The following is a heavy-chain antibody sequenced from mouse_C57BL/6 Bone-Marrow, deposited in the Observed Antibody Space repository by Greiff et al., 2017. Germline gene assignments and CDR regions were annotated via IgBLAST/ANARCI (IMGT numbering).Heavy chain of an antibody. CDR3: ARLYGNSWFAY. CDR1: EYEFPSHD. J-gene: IGHJ3*01. D-gene: IGHD2-1*01. V-gene: IGHV5-2*01. CDR2: ITSDGGST. Sequence: EVKLMESGGGLVQPGASLKLSCESNEYEFPSHDMSWVRKTPETRLELVAAITSDGGSTYYPDTMERRFIISRDNTKKTLYLQMSSLRSEDTALYYCARLYGNSWFAYWGQGTLVTVSA.